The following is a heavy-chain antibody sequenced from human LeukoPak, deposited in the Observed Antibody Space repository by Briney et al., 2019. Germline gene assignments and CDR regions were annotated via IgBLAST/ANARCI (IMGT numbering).Heavy chain of an antibody. V-gene: IGHV3-7*01. J-gene: IGHJ4*02. D-gene: IGHD3-3*01. CDR3: ARCMYYDFWSGYYTGFGY. CDR2: IKQDGTEK. CDR1: GFTFSNYW. Sequence: GGSLRLSCAASGFTFSNYWMTWVRQAPGKGLEWVANIKQDGTEKYYVDPVKGRFTISRDNAKNSLYLQMNSLRAEDTAVYYCARCMYYDFWSGYYTGFGYWGQGTLVTVSS.